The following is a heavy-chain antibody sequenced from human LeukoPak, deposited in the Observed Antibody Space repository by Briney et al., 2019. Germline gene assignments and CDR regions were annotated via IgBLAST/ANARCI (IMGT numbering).Heavy chain of an antibody. CDR2: INHSGSI. J-gene: IGHJ6*03. CDR1: GGSFSGYH. V-gene: IGHV4-34*01. Sequence: SETLSLTCAVYGGSFSGYHWSWIRQPPGKGLEWIGEINHSGSINYNPSLKSRVTISVDTSKNQFSLKLSSVTAADTAVYYCARAHPYSSGRRLYYYYYYYMDVWGKGTTVTVSS. CDR3: ARAHPYSSGRRLYYYYYYYMDV. D-gene: IGHD6-19*01.